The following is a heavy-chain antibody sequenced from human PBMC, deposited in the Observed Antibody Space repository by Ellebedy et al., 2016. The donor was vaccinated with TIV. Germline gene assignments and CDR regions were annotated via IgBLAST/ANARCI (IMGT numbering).Heavy chain of an antibody. CDR1: GFDFGSYS. CDR3: AAEAWWRLDS. Sequence: GESLKISCVASGFDFGSYSMSWVRQAPGKGLEWVAKINPLGSQKSYVDSVKGRFTISRDNAENSLFLEMNSLRVEDTAVYYCAAEAWWRLDSWGQGTLVTVSS. V-gene: IGHV3-7*01. CDR2: INPLGSQK. D-gene: IGHD2-15*01. J-gene: IGHJ4*02.